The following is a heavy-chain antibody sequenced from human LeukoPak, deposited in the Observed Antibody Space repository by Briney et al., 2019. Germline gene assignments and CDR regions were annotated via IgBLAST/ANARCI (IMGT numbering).Heavy chain of an antibody. CDR1: GYTLTELS. CDR3: ATDLLYGSGSYYNAEYFQH. V-gene: IGHV1-24*01. D-gene: IGHD3-10*01. Sequence: GASVKVSCKVSGYTLTELSMHWVRQAPGKGLEWMGGFDPEDGETIYAQKFQGRVTMTEDTSTDTAYMELSSLRSEDTAVYYCATDLLYGSGSYYNAEYFQHWGQGTLVTVSS. J-gene: IGHJ1*01. CDR2: FDPEDGET.